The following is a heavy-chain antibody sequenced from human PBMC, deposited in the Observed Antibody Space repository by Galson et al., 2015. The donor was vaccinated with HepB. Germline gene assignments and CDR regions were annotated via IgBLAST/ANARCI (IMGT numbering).Heavy chain of an antibody. J-gene: IGHJ4*02. CDR3: TRGDHSGYCVTTTCYQ. CDR2: IYAGGFT. D-gene: IGHD2-2*01. V-gene: IGHV3-53*01. CDR1: GFTFSSYG. Sequence: SLRLSCAASGFTFSSYGMHWVRQAPGKGLEWVAVIYAGGFTYYADSVQGRFTISRDNSKNTLYLQMNTLRAEDTAVYYCTRGDHSGYCVTTTCYQWGQGTL.